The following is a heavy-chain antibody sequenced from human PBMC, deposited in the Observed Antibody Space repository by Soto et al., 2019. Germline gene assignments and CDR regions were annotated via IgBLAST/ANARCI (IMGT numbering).Heavy chain of an antibody. CDR2: IYYSGST. D-gene: IGHD6-13*01. CDR3: ARAGWSSSWYFDY. CDR1: GGSISSHY. Sequence: SETLSLTCTVSGGSISSHYWSWIRQPPGKGLEWIGYIYYSGSTNYNPSLKSRVTISVDTSKNQLSLKLSSVTAADTAVYYCARAGWSSSWYFDYWGQGTLVTV. J-gene: IGHJ4*02. V-gene: IGHV4-59*11.